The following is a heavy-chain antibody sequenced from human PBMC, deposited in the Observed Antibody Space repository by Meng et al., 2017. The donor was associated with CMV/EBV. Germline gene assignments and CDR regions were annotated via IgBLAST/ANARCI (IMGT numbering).Heavy chain of an antibody. CDR3: ARDGIVVVVAATSYYGMDV. D-gene: IGHD2-15*01. CDR1: GFTFSSYS. CDR2: ISSSSSYI. Sequence: GESLKISCAASGFTFSSYSMNWVRQAPGKGLEWVSSISSSSSYIYYADSVKGRFTISRDNAKNSLYLQMNSLRAEDTAVYYCARDGIVVVVAATSYYGMDVRGQGTTVTVSS. J-gene: IGHJ6*02. V-gene: IGHV3-21*01.